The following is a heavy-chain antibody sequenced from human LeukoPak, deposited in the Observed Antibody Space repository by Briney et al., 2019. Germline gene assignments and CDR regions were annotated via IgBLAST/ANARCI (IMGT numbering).Heavy chain of an antibody. CDR1: GFTFSSYA. J-gene: IGHJ5*02. CDR2: ISYDGSYK. Sequence: GRSLRLSCAASGFTFSSYAIHWVRQAPGKGLEWVAVISYDGSYKYYTDSVKGRFTISRDNSKNTLYLQMNSLRAEDTAVYFCARAYYGSGSYYNLYNWFDPWGQGTLVTVSS. CDR3: ARAYYGSGSYYNLYNWFDP. V-gene: IGHV3-30-3*01. D-gene: IGHD3-10*01.